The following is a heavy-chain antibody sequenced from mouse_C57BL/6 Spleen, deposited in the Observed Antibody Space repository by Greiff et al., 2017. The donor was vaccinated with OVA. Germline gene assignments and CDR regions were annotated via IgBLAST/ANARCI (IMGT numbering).Heavy chain of an antibody. Sequence: QVQLQQSGAELVKPGASVKISCKASGCAFSSYWMNWVTQRPGKGLEWIGQIYPGDGDTNYNGKFKGKATLTADKSSSTAYMQLSSLTSEDSAVYFCAREGDYDGAWFAYWGQGTLVTVSA. J-gene: IGHJ3*01. V-gene: IGHV1-80*01. CDR3: AREGDYDGAWFAY. CDR1: GCAFSSYW. D-gene: IGHD2-4*01. CDR2: IYPGDGDT.